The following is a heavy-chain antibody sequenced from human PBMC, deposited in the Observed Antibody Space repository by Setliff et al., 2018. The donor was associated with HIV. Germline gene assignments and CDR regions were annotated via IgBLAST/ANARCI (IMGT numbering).Heavy chain of an antibody. CDR3: ATLPQGYDYFDY. D-gene: IGHD3-3*01. CDR2: IYYTGST. CDR1: GGSIFSGSYY. J-gene: IGHJ4*01. V-gene: IGHV4-61*10. Sequence: SETLSLTCTVSGGSIFSGSYYWSWIRQPAGKGLEWIGYIYYTGSTNYNPSLKSRIAILLDTSKNQFSLKLNSVTAADTAVYYCATLPQGYDYFDYWGHGTLVTVSS.